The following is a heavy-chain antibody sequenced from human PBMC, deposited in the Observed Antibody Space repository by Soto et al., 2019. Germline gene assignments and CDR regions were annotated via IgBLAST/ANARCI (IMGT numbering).Heavy chain of an antibody. CDR2: IYYSGTT. Sequence: QVQLQESGPGLVKPSQTLSLTCSVSGASISSGGYYWNWIRQHPGKGVEWIGYIYYSGTTYYNPSLKSRVTISVDTSKNQFSLKLSSVTAADTAVYYCAASCVGCGGFNYYGMDVWGQGTTVTVSS. D-gene: IGHD2-21*01. V-gene: IGHV4-31*03. CDR1: GASISSGGYY. J-gene: IGHJ6*02. CDR3: AASCVGCGGFNYYGMDV.